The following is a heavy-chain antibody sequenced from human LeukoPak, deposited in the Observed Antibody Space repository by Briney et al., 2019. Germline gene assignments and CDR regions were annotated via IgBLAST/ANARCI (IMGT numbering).Heavy chain of an antibody. J-gene: IGHJ5*02. CDR2: MNPNSGNT. D-gene: IGHD3-10*01. Sequence: ASVKVSCKASGYTFTSYDINWVRQATGQGLEWMGWMNPNSGNTGYAQKFQGRVTMTRSTSISTAYMELSSLRSEDTAVYYCARRYGSGSYQTFDPWGQGTLVTVSS. V-gene: IGHV1-8*01. CDR1: GYTFTSYD. CDR3: ARRYGSGSYQTFDP.